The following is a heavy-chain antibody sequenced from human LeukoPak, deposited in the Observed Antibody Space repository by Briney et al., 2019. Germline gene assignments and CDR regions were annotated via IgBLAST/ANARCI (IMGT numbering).Heavy chain of an antibody. CDR2: ISGSGENT. J-gene: IGHJ1*01. V-gene: IGHV3-23*01. D-gene: IGHD3-10*01. Sequence: GGSLRLSCEASGFTFSSYAMSWVRQAPGKGLEWVSGISGSGENTYYADSVKGRFTISRDNVKNSLYLQMNSLRAEDTAFYYCVRGITMFQHWGQGTLVTVSS. CDR3: VRGITMFQH. CDR1: GFTFSSYA.